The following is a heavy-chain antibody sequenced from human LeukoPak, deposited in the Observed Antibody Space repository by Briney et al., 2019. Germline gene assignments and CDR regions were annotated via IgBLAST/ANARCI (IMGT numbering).Heavy chain of an antibody. V-gene: IGHV3-9*03. Sequence: GGSLRLSCAASGFTFSSYSMNWVRQAPGKGLEWVSGISWNSGTIGYADSVKGRFTISRDNAKNSLYLQMNSLRAEDMALYYCAKGVGATYLYYFDYWGQGTLVTVSS. CDR3: AKGVGATYLYYFDY. J-gene: IGHJ4*02. CDR1: GFTFSSYS. D-gene: IGHD1-26*01. CDR2: ISWNSGTI.